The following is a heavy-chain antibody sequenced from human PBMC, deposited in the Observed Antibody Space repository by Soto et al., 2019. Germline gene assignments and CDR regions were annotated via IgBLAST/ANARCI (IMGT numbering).Heavy chain of an antibody. J-gene: IGHJ4*02. D-gene: IGHD2-2*02. CDR2: INAGNGNT. V-gene: IGHV1-3*01. CDR1: GYTFTSYA. CDR3: ARGSSYCSSTSCYIPARFDY. Sequence: VASVKVSCKASGYTFTSYAMHWVRQAPGQRLEWMGWINAGNGNTKYSQKFQGRVTITRDTSASTAYMELSSLRSEDTAVYYCARGSSYCSSTSCYIPARFDYWGQGTLVTVSS.